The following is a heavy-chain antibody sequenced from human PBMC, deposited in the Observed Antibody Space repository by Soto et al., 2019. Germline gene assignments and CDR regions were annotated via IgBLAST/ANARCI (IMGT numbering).Heavy chain of an antibody. CDR1: GGSISSYY. Sequence: SETLSLTCTVSGGSISSYYWSWIRQPPGKGLEWIGYIYYSGSTNYNPSLKSRVTISVDTSKNQFSLKLSSVTAADTAVYYCARDYGSGSYYTIDYWGQGTLVTVS. CDR2: IYYSGST. V-gene: IGHV4-59*01. CDR3: ARDYGSGSYYTIDY. J-gene: IGHJ4*02. D-gene: IGHD3-10*01.